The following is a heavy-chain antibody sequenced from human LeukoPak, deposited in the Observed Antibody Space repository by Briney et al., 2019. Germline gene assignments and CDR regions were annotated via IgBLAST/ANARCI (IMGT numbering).Heavy chain of an antibody. CDR2: INHSGST. Sequence: NPSETLSLTCAVYGGSFSGYYWSWLRQPPGKGLEWIGEINHSGSTNYNPSLKSRVTISVDTSKNPFSLKLSSVTAADTAVYYCARKATYCSSTSCYENYYYYMDVWGKGTTVTVSS. J-gene: IGHJ6*03. D-gene: IGHD2-2*01. CDR3: ARKATYCSSTSCYENYYYYMDV. V-gene: IGHV4-34*01. CDR1: GGSFSGYY.